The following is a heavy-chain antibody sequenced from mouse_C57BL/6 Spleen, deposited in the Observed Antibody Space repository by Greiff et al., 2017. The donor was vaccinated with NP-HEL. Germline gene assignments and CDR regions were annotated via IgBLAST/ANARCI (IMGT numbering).Heavy chain of an antibody. J-gene: IGHJ3*01. CDR2: IWSGGST. V-gene: IGHV2-2*01. CDR3: ARGTGWFAY. CDR1: GFSLTSYG. Sequence: VQRVESGPGLVQPSQSLSITCTVSGFSLTSYGVHWVRQSPGKGLEWLGVIWSGGSTDYNAAFISRLSISKDNSKSQVFFKMNSLQADDTAIYYCARGTGWFAYWGQGTLVTVSA. D-gene: IGHD3-3*01.